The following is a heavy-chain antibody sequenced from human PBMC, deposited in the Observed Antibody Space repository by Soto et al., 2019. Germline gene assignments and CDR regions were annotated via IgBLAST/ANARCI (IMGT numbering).Heavy chain of an antibody. D-gene: IGHD2-2*01. CDR1: GFTFSSYA. J-gene: IGHJ4*02. Sequence: GGSLRLSCAASGFTFSSYAMSWVRQAPGKGLEWVSAISGSGGSTYYTDSVKGRFTISRDNSKNTLYLQMNSLRAEDTAVYYCAKDDIAVVPPAPRTVYYFDYWGQGTLVTVSS. CDR3: AKDDIAVVPPAPRTVYYFDY. CDR2: ISGSGGST. V-gene: IGHV3-23*01.